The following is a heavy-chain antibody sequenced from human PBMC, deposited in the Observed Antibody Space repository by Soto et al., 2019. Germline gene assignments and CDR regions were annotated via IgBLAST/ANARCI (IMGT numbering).Heavy chain of an antibody. J-gene: IGHJ4*02. CDR1: GHTLTGYY. CDR3: ARLATATPPYYFDY. Sequence: ASVKVSCKGSGHTLTGYYVHWVRQAPGQGFEWMGVIYPSGGTTSYAQKFQDRVTMTRDRSTSTVYMELSSLRSEDTAVYYCARLATATPPYYFDYWGQGTLVTVSS. CDR2: IYPSGGTT. V-gene: IGHV1-46*01.